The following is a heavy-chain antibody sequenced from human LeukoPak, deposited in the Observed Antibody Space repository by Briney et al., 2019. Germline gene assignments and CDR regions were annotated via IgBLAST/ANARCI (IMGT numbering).Heavy chain of an antibody. D-gene: IGHD1-26*01. CDR2: INPNSGGT. CDR3: ARAPLVGTTTEFDY. CDR1: GYMFIAYA. V-gene: IGHV1-2*02. Sequence: ASVKVSCKPSGYMFIAYAIHWVRQAPGQGLEWMGWINPNSGGTNYAQKSQGRVLMTRDTSTRTVYMELSRLTSDDTAVYYCARAPLVGTTTEFDYWGQGTLATVSS. J-gene: IGHJ4*02.